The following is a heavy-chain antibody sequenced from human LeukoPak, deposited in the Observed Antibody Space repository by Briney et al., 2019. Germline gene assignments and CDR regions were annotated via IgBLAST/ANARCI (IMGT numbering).Heavy chain of an antibody. CDR1: GFTFSSYA. D-gene: IGHD1-26*01. CDR3: AKDKLGVGASWGSNWFDP. V-gene: IGHV3-23*01. J-gene: IGHJ5*02. Sequence: GGSLRLSCAASGFTFSSYAMSWVRQAPGTGLEWVSAISGSGGSTYYADSVKGRFAISRDNSKNTLYLQMNSLRAEDTAVYYCAKDKLGVGASWGSNWFDPWGQGTLVTVSS. CDR2: ISGSGGST.